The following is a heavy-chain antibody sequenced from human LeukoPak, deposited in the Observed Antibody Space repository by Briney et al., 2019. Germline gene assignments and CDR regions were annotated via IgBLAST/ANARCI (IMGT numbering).Heavy chain of an antibody. V-gene: IGHV3-21*06. J-gene: IGHJ4*02. CDR3: VSGNSEGGD. D-gene: IGHD4-23*01. Sequence: PGGSLRLSCAASGFTFSIYGMHWVRQAPGKGLEWVSSISNFNTYMYYADSVKGRFTISRDNTKNSLYLQIRSLRDEDTALYYCVSGNSEGGDWGRGTLVTVSS. CDR1: GFTFSIYG. CDR2: ISNFNTYM.